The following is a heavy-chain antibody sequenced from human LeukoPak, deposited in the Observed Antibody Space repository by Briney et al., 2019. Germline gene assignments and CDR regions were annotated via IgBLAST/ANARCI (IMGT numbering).Heavy chain of an antibody. Sequence: SQTLSLACAVSGGSISSGGYSWSWIRQPPGKGLEWIGYIYHSGSSYYNPSLKSRVTISVDRSKNQFSLKLSSVTAADTPVYYCARVGLGDAFDIWGQGTMVTVSS. CDR1: GGSISSGGYS. V-gene: IGHV4-30-2*01. CDR2: IYHSGSS. D-gene: IGHD3-3*01. CDR3: ARVGLGDAFDI. J-gene: IGHJ3*02.